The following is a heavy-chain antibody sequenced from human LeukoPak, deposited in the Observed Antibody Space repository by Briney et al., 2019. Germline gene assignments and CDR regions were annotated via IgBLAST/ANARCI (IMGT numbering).Heavy chain of an antibody. D-gene: IGHD3-3*01. V-gene: IGHV3-23*01. CDR2: SSGSGGST. Sequence: GGSLRLSCAASGFTFSSYAMSWVRQAPGKGLEWVSASSGSGGSTYYADSVKGRFTISRDNSKNTLYLQMNSLRAEDTAVYYCAKVWVSKSYDFWSGLSYFDYWGQGTLVTVSS. J-gene: IGHJ4*02. CDR3: AKVWVSKSYDFWSGLSYFDY. CDR1: GFTFSSYA.